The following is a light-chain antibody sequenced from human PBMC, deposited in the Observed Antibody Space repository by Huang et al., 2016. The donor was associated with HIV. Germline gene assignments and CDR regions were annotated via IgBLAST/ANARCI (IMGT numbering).Light chain of an antibody. J-gene: IGKJ1*01. CDR2: DAS. Sequence: EIVLTQSPATLSLSPGERATLSCRASQSVRNYLAWYQQKPGQAPRLLIYDASNRATGTPARFSGSGSGTDFTLTISSLEPEDFAVYYCQQRSDWPPWTLAKGPRWKSN. V-gene: IGKV3-11*01. CDR3: QQRSDWPPWT. CDR1: QSVRNY.